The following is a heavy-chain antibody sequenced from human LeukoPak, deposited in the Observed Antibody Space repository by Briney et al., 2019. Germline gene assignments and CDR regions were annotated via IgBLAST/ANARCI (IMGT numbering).Heavy chain of an antibody. CDR3: ARDQYRGWIDY. V-gene: IGHV4-31*11. D-gene: IGHD5-12*01. CDR2: IYYSGST. Sequence: PSETLSLTCAVYGGSFSGYYWSWIRQHPGKGLEWIGYIYYSGSTYYNPSLKSRVSISVDTSKNHFSLKLSSVTAADSAVYYCARDQYRGWIDYWGQGTLVTVSS. J-gene: IGHJ4*02. CDR1: GGSFSGYY.